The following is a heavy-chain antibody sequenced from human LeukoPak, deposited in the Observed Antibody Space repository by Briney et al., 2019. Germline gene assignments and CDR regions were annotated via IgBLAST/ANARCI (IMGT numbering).Heavy chain of an antibody. D-gene: IGHD2-21*02. CDR3: ARGNCGGDCYSDY. CDR2: IYYSGST. V-gene: IGHV4-59*01. CDR1: GGSISSYY. Sequence: KTSETLSLTCTVSGGSISSYYWSWIRQPPGKGLEWIGYIYYSGSTNYNPSLKSRVTISVDTSKNQFSLKLSSVNAADTAVYYCARGNCGGDCYSDYWGQGTLVTVSS. J-gene: IGHJ4*02.